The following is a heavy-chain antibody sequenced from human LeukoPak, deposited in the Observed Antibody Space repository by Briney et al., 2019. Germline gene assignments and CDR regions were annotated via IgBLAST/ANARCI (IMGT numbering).Heavy chain of an antibody. Sequence: SETLSLTCVVYHESFSDYFWSWIRQPPGKGPEWIGEINHSGSTNYNPSLKSRVSILVDTSRHRFSLNLNSVTAADTAVYYCANENRGGSSWYSLASWGQGVLVTVSS. J-gene: IGHJ5*02. CDR3: ANENRGGSSWYSLAS. CDR1: HESFSDYF. V-gene: IGHV4-34*01. CDR2: INHSGST. D-gene: IGHD6-13*01.